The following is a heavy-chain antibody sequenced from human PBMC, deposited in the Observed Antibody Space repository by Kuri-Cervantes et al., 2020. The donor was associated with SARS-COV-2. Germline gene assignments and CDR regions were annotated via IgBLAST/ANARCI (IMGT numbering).Heavy chain of an antibody. D-gene: IGHD2-2*01. CDR1: GYTLTGYY. Sequence: ASVKVSCKASGYTLTGYYMHWVRQAPGQGLEWMGWINPNSGGTNYAQKFQGRVTMTRDTSISTAYMELSRLRSDDTAVYYCARDSEILYGSTSCPDYWGQGTLVTVSS. V-gene: IGHV1-2*02. CDR3: ARDSEILYGSTSCPDY. J-gene: IGHJ4*02. CDR2: INPNSGGT.